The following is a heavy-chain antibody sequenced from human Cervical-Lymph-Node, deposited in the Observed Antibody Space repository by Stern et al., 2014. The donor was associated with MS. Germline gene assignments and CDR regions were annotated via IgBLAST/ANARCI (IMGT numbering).Heavy chain of an antibody. CDR2: ISYDGRDK. V-gene: IGHV3-30*04. Sequence: QVQLVESGGGVVQPGRSLRLSCAASGFVFRRYALHWVRQAPGKGLEWVALISYDGRDKYYTDSVKGRFPVSRDNSNNTVDLEMNSLRLEDTAVYYCAKGGSGSYLDWGQGSLVTVSS. D-gene: IGHD1-26*01. CDR3: AKGGSGSYLD. CDR1: GFVFRRYA. J-gene: IGHJ4*02.